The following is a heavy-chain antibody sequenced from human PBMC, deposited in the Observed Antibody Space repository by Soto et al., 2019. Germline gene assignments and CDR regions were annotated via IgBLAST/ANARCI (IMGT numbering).Heavy chain of an antibody. CDR1: GFTFSGFG. CDR2: IRNDGSNI. J-gene: IGHJ4*02. CDR3: XXDGVGSTVYFGYFDF. D-gene: IGHD1-26*01. Sequence: QVHLMESGGGVVQPGRSLRLSCAASGFTFSGFGMHWVRQAPGKGLEWVAIIRNDGSNIYYGDAVKGRFTISRDNSKDTXXXKMXXXXXXXXXXXXXXXDGVGSTVYFGYFDFWGQGXLVTVSS. V-gene: IGHV3-33*01.